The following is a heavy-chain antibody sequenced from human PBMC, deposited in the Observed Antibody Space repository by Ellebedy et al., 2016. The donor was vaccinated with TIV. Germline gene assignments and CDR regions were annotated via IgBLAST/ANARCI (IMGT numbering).Heavy chain of an antibody. Sequence: ASVKVSCXASGYTFTSYYMHWVRQAPGQGLEWMGIINPSGGSTSYAQKFQGRVTMTRDTSTSTVYMELSSLRSEDTAVYYCATDYGDDAAFDIWGQGTMVTVSS. V-gene: IGHV1-46*01. J-gene: IGHJ3*02. CDR3: ATDYGDDAAFDI. D-gene: IGHD4-17*01. CDR2: INPSGGST. CDR1: GYTFTSYY.